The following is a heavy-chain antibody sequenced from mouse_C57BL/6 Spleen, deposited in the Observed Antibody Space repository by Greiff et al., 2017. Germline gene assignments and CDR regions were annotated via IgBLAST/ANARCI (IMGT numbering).Heavy chain of an antibody. CDR3: ARRGPYYFDY. V-gene: IGHV5-9*01. CDR2: ISGGGGNT. Sequence: VQLKESGGGLVKPGGSLKLSCAASGFTFSSYTMSWVRQTPEKRLEWVATISGGGGNTYYPDSVKGRFTISRDNAKNTLYLQMSSLRSEDTALYYCARRGPYYFDYWGQGTTLTVSS. J-gene: IGHJ2*01. CDR1: GFTFSSYT.